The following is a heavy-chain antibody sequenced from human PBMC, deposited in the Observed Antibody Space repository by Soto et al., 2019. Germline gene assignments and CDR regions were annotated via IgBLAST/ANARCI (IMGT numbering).Heavy chain of an antibody. CDR1: GGSFIGYY. J-gene: IGHJ4*02. CDR3: ARDSGYYDSSGYYFGPY. D-gene: IGHD3-22*01. V-gene: IGHV4-34*01. CDR2: IDHSGRT. Sequence: PSETLSLTCAVYGGSFIGYYWSWIRQPPGKGLEWIGEIDHSGRTNYNPSPKSRVTISVDASKNQFSLKLSSVTAADTAVYYCARDSGYYDSSGYYFGPYWGQGTLVTSPQ.